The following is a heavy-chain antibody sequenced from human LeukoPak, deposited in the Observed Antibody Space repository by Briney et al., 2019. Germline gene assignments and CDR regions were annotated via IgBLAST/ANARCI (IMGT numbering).Heavy chain of an antibody. Sequence: PGRSLRLSCAASGFTFSTYGMHWVRRAPGKGLEWVAIMSSDGNNKYYGDSVKGRFIISRDNFKNTLYLQMNSLRAEDTAVYYCARDSNVLLWFGELSRFDYWGQGTLVTVSS. CDR1: GFTFSTYG. CDR2: MSSDGNNK. CDR3: ARDSNVLLWFGELSRFDY. V-gene: IGHV3-30*03. D-gene: IGHD3-10*01. J-gene: IGHJ4*02.